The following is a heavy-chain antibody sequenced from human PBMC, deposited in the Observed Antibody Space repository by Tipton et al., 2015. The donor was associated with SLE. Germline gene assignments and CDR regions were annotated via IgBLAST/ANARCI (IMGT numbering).Heavy chain of an antibody. V-gene: IGHV4-34*01. D-gene: IGHD5-12*01. CDR3: ARLGIVATIYYYYYYYGMDV. Sequence: TLSLTCAVYGGSFSGYYWSWIRQPPGTGLEWIGEINHSGSTNYNPSLKSRVTISVDTSKNQFSLKLSSVTAADTAVYYCARLGIVATIYYYYYYYGMDVRGQGTTVTVSS. CDR1: GGSFSGYY. J-gene: IGHJ6*02. CDR2: INHSGST.